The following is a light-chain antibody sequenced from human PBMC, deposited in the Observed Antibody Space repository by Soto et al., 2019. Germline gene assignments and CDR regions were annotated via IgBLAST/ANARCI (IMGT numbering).Light chain of an antibody. CDR2: DAS. J-gene: IGKJ1*01. Sequence: DIQMTQSPSTLSASIGDKVTITCRATQSISSWLAWYQHKPGEAPKLLIYDASDLETGVPLRFSGRGSETEFTLTINGLQPDDFATYYCQQYNSFPWTFGQGTKVEI. CDR1: QSISSW. V-gene: IGKV1-5*01. CDR3: QQYNSFPWT.